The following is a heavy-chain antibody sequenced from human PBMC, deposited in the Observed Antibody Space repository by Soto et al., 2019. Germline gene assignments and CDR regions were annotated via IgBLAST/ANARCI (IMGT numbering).Heavy chain of an antibody. V-gene: IGHV4-4*02. J-gene: IGHJ5*02. D-gene: IGHD3-22*01. CDR1: GGSISSSNW. CDR3: ARTGKFYYYDMSGLPFDP. Sequence: SETLSLTCAVSGGSISSSNWWGWVRLSPGRGLEWIGDIYHLGTTNYNPSLKRRVSISLDKSKNQFSLKLTSVTAADTAVYFCARTGKFYYYDMSGLPFDPWGPGVLVTVSS. CDR2: IYHLGTT.